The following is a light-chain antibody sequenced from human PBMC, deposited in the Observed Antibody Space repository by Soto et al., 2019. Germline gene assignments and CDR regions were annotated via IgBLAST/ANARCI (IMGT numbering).Light chain of an antibody. Sequence: EIVLTQSPGTLSLSQGERATLSCRASQSVSSSYLAWYQQKPGQAPRLLIYGASSRATGIPDRFSGSGSGTDFTLTISRLEPEDFAVYYCQQHGSSPQTFGQGTKVDIK. CDR3: QQHGSSPQT. CDR1: QSVSSSY. CDR2: GAS. V-gene: IGKV3-20*01. J-gene: IGKJ1*01.